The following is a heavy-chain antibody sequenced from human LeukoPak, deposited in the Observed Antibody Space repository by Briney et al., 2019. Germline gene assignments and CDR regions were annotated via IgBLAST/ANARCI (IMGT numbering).Heavy chain of an antibody. Sequence: PSETLSLTCAVSGGSFSGYYWSWIRQPPGKGLEWIGEINHSGSTNYNPSLKSRVTISVDTSKNQFSLKLSSVTAADTAVYYCASLGATTPFDYWGQGTLVTVSS. V-gene: IGHV4-34*01. CDR1: GGSFSGYY. CDR3: ASLGATTPFDY. CDR2: INHSGST. J-gene: IGHJ4*02. D-gene: IGHD1-26*01.